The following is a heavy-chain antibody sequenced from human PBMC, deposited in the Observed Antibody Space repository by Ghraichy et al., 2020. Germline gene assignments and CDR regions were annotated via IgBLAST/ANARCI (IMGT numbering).Heavy chain of an antibody. CDR3: AKQTTVVRGVISQFDI. J-gene: IGHJ3*02. CDR1: GFIFSSYG. V-gene: IGHV3-23*01. D-gene: IGHD3-10*01. CDR2: IGGSGGDT. Sequence: GGSLRLSCAASGFIFSSYGVSWVRQAPGKGLEWVSAIGGSGGDTYYADSVKGRFTISRDNSKNTLYLQMNSLRAEDTAVYYCAKQTTVVRGVISQFDIWGQGTMVTVSA.